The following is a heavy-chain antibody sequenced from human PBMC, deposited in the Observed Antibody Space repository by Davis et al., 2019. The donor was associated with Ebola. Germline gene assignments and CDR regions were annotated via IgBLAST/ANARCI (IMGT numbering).Heavy chain of an antibody. J-gene: IGHJ6*04. Sequence: AASVKVSCKASGYTFTYRYLHWVRQAPGQALEWMGWITPFNGDTIYAQKFQDRVTITRDRSMSTAYMELSSLRSEDTAMYYCATSMGVAVAGTSGYGMDVWGKGTAATVSS. D-gene: IGHD6-19*01. CDR3: ATSMGVAVAGTSGYGMDV. CDR1: GYTFTYRY. CDR2: ITPFNGDT. V-gene: IGHV1-45*02.